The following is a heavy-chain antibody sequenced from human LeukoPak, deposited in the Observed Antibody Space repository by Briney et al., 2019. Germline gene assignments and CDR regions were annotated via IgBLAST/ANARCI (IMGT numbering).Heavy chain of an antibody. D-gene: IGHD3-16*01. J-gene: IGHJ4*02. CDR3: AKDNRGGYLIDN. Sequence: GRSLRLSCAASGFTFSSYAMHWVRQAPGKGLEWVAVISYDGSNKYYADSVKGRFTISRDNSKNTLYLQMNSLRAEDTAVYYCAKDNRGGYLIDNWGQGTLVTVSS. CDR2: ISYDGSNK. CDR1: GFTFSSYA. V-gene: IGHV3-30*04.